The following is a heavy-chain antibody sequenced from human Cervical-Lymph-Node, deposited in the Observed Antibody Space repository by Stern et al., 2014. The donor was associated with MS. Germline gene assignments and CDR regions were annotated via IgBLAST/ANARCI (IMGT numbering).Heavy chain of an antibody. V-gene: IGHV3-11*06. Sequence: VQLVESGGGLVNPGGSLRLSCAASGFSFSDYYMNWVRQTPGKGLEWVSCSSGVTGYTNYADSVKGRFTVSRDNAKNSLFLQMNSLRGEDTAVYYCARGGYSYEYLPLDYWGQGTLVTVSS. CDR3: ARGGYSYEYLPLDY. CDR1: GFSFSDYY. CDR2: SSGVTGYT. J-gene: IGHJ4*02. D-gene: IGHD5-18*01.